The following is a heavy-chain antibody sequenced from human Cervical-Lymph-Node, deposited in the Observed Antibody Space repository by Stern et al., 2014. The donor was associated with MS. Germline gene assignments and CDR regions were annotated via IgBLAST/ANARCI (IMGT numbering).Heavy chain of an antibody. J-gene: IGHJ6*02. D-gene: IGHD4/OR15-4a*01. CDR3: AKDMTIDYYYGMDV. Sequence: QLVESGGGLVQPGRSLRLSCAASGFTFDDYAMHWVRQAPGKGLEWVSGISWNSGSIGYADSVKGRFTISRDNAKNSLYLQMNSLRAEDTALYYCAKDMTIDYYYGMDVWGQGTTVTVSS. CDR1: GFTFDDYA. CDR2: ISWNSGSI. V-gene: IGHV3-9*01.